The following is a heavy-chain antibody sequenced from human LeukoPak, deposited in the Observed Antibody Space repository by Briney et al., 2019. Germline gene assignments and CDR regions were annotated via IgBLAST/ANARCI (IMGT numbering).Heavy chain of an antibody. CDR2: INPSGGTT. Sequence: ASVKVSCKAFGYSFTSYYMHWVRQAPGQGLEWMGIINPSGGTTSYAQRFQDSVTMTRDTSTSTVYMELRSLRSEDTAVYFCARVRGYSLFDYWGQGILVTVSS. CDR1: GYSFTSYY. D-gene: IGHD5-18*01. J-gene: IGHJ4*02. V-gene: IGHV1-46*01. CDR3: ARVRGYSLFDY.